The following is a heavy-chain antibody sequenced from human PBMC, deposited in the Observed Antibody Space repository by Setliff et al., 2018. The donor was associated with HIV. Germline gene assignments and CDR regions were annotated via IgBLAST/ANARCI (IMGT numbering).Heavy chain of an antibody. CDR2: IRSHGTTM. V-gene: IGHV3-48*01. J-gene: IGHJ3*02. Sequence: PGGSLRLSCAASGFTFSTEPMNWVRQTPGKGLEWISNIRSHGTTMSYGDSVKGRFTISRDNGKNSLYLQMNSLRAEDTAVYYCVRDTMYAFGIWGQGTMVTVSS. CDR3: VRDTMYAFGI. CDR1: GFTFSTEP.